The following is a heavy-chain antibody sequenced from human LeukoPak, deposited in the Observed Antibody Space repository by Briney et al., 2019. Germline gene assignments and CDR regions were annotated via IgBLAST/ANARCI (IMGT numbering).Heavy chain of an antibody. J-gene: IGHJ4*02. CDR2: INHSGST. CDR1: GFTFSSYS. CDR3: ATVQQVYYDSSGYSNY. Sequence: GSLRLSCAASGFTFSSYSMNWVRQAPGKGLEWIGEINHSGSTNYNPSLKSRVTISVDTSKNQFSLKLSSVTAADTAVYYCATVQQVYYDSSGYSNYWGQGTLVTVSS. D-gene: IGHD3-22*01. V-gene: IGHV4-34*01.